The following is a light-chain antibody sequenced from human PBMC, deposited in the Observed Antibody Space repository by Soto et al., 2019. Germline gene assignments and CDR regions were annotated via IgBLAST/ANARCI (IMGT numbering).Light chain of an antibody. CDR1: SSDVGVYNY. CDR2: EVN. Sequence: QSALTQPPSASGSPGPSVTLSCTGASSDVGVYNYVSWYHQHPGKAPKRMIYEVNQRPSGVPDRFSGSKFGNTASLTVSGLQGEDEAEYYCSSYGGSNNLVFGGGTKLTVL. J-gene: IGLJ2*01. V-gene: IGLV2-8*01. CDR3: SSYGGSNNLV.